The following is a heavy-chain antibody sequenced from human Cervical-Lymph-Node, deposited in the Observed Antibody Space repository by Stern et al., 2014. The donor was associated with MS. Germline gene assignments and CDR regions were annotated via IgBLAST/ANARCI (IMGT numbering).Heavy chain of an antibody. D-gene: IGHD3-22*01. Sequence: EVQLEESGGGLVQPGRSLRLSCAASGFKFDEYAMHWVRPAPGKGLEWVSGISGNSGSKDYADSVKGRFIISRDNAKNSLYLQMNSLRAEDTALYYCANDLDSSGYYYAIDYWGQGTLVTVSS. J-gene: IGHJ4*02. V-gene: IGHV3-9*01. CDR3: ANDLDSSGYYYAIDY. CDR2: ISGNSGSK. CDR1: GFKFDEYA.